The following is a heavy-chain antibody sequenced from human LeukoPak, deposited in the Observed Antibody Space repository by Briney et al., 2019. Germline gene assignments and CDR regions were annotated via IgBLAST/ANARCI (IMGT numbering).Heavy chain of an antibody. V-gene: IGHV5-51*01. CDR1: GYRFTSYW. J-gene: IGHJ3*02. Sequence: GESLEISCKGSGYRFTSYWIGWVRQMPGKGLEWMGIIYPGDSDTRYSPSFQGQVTISVDKSISTAYLQWSSLKASDTAMYYCASPFSSGTLSDGFDIWGQGKMVNASS. CDR3: ASPFSSGTLSDGFDI. D-gene: IGHD1-26*01. CDR2: IYPGDSDT.